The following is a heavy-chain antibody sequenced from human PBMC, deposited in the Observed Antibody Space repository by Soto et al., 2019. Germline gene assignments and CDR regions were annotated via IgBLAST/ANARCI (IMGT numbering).Heavy chain of an antibody. CDR2: ISSSSSYI. Sequence: GGSLRLSCAASGFTFSSYSMNWVRQAPGKGLEWVSSISSSSSYIYYADSVKGRFTISRDNAKNSLYLQMNSLRAEDTAVYYCARDRITMRETGDYWGQGTLVTVSS. V-gene: IGHV3-21*01. D-gene: IGHD3-22*01. J-gene: IGHJ4*02. CDR1: GFTFSSYS. CDR3: ARDRITMRETGDY.